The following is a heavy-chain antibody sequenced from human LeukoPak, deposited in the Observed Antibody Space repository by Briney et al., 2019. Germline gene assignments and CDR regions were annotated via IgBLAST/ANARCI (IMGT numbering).Heavy chain of an antibody. D-gene: IGHD3-10*01. V-gene: IGHV3-33*01. Sequence: PGRSLRLSCAASGFTFSSYGMHWVRQAPGKVLEWVAVIWYDGSNKYYADTVKGRFTISRDNSKNTLYLQMSSLRAEDTAVYYCARGLSNYGSGRIKNYYYGMDVWGQGTTVTVSS. J-gene: IGHJ6*02. CDR1: GFTFSSYG. CDR3: ARGLSNYGSGRIKNYYYGMDV. CDR2: IWYDGSNK.